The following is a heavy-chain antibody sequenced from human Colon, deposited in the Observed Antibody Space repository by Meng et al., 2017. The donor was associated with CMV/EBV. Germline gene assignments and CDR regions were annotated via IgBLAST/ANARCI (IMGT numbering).Heavy chain of an antibody. CDR2: NDHMAST. D-gene: IGHD3-10*01. J-gene: IGHJ4*02. Sequence: AAYGGCVTGYYYSWRSQPPGEGLKWIGENDHMASTTYNPSLKSRVTLSIATSKNQFSLRLNSVTAADTAVYFCARRVGSGKYYFDNWSQGALVTVSS. CDR1: GGCVTGYY. V-gene: IGHV4-34*01. CDR3: ARRVGSGKYYFDN.